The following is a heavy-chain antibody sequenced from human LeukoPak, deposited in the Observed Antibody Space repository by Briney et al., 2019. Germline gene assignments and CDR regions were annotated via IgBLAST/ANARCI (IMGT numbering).Heavy chain of an antibody. V-gene: IGHV3-30*03. CDR1: GFTFSSYG. D-gene: IGHD6-19*01. J-gene: IGHJ4*02. Sequence: GGSLRLSCAASGFTFSSYGMHWVRQAPGKGLEWVAFISYDGTNKYYADSVKGRLTISRDNSKNTLYVQMNSLRAEDTAVYYCARDYRSSSGWTVDYWGQGTLVTVSS. CDR2: ISYDGTNK. CDR3: ARDYRSSSGWTVDY.